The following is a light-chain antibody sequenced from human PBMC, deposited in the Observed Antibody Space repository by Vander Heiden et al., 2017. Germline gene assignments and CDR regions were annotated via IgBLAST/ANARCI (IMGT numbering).Light chain of an antibody. J-gene: IGLJ3*02. CDR3: AVWDDSLNGWV. V-gene: IGLV1-44*01. CDR1: SSNIGSYT. CDR2: TTN. Sequence: QSVLTQPPAASGTPGQRVTISCSGSSSNIGSYTENWYQQLPGTAPKLLIYTTNQRPSGVPDRFSGSKSGTSASLAISGLQSEDEADYFCAVWDDSLNGWVFGGGTKLTVL.